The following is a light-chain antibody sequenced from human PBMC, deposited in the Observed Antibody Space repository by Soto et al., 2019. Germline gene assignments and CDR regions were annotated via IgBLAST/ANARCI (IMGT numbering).Light chain of an antibody. V-gene: IGKV3-20*01. CDR2: CAS. J-gene: IGKJ1*01. CDR1: QSVSSY. Sequence: EIVLTQSPGTLSLSPGERATLSCRASQSVSSYLAWYQRKPGQAPRLLIYCASSRATGIPDRFSGSGSGTDFTLTISRLEPEDFAVYYCQQYGGSPQTFGQGTKVEIK. CDR3: QQYGGSPQT.